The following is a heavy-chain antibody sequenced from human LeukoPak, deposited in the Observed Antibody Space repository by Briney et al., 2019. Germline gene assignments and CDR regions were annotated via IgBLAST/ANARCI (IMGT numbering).Heavy chain of an antibody. CDR2: IGWNSGSI. J-gene: IGHJ5*02. CDR1: GFTFDDYA. CDR3: AKGGSSGWYVGNWFDP. Sequence: GRSLRLSCAASGFTFDDYAMHWVRQAPGKGLEWVSGIGWNSGSIGYADSVKGRFTISRDNAKNSLYLQMNSLRAEDTALYYCAKGGSSGWYVGNWFDPWGQGTLVTVSS. V-gene: IGHV3-9*01. D-gene: IGHD6-19*01.